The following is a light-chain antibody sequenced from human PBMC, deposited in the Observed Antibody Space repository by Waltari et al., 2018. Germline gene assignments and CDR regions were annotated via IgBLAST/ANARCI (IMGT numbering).Light chain of an antibody. CDR3: SSYTTSNAPGV. CDR2: EVS. CDR1: DSDVGDYNF. V-gene: IGLV2-14*01. J-gene: IGLJ1*01. Sequence: QSALTQPASVPGSPGQSITISCTGTDSDVGDYNFVSWYRQHPGKAPHLIIYEVSERPPGMSDRFSGSKSDNTASLTISGLQADDEAVYYCSSYTTSNAPGVFGTGTKVTVL.